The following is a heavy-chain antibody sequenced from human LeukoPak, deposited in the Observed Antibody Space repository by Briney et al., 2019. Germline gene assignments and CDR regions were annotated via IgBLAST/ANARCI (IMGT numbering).Heavy chain of an antibody. V-gene: IGHV3-11*06. CDR1: GFTFSDYY. CDR2: ISSSSSYT. J-gene: IGHJ3*02. D-gene: IGHD3-10*01. Sequence: GGSLRLSCAASGFTFSDYYMSWIRQAPGKGLEWVSYISSSSSYTNYADSVKGRFTISRDNAKNSLYLQMNSLRAEDTAVYYCARALTMVRDEPDAFDIWGQGTMVTVSS. CDR3: ARALTMVRDEPDAFDI.